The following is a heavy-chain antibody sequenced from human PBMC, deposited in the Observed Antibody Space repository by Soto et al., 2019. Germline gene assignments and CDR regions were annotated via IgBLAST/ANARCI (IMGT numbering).Heavy chain of an antibody. V-gene: IGHV3-33*01. D-gene: IGHD2-15*01. J-gene: IGHJ4*02. CDR1: GFTFSSYG. Sequence: GGSLRLSCAASGFTFSSYGMHWVRQAPGKGLEWVAVIWYDGSNKYYADSVKGRFTISRDNSKNTLYLQMNSLRAEDTAVYYCARARRAIGYCSGGPSYGDHYCGQAPLLTLLL. CDR2: IWYDGSNK. CDR3: ARARRAIGYCSGGPSYGDHY.